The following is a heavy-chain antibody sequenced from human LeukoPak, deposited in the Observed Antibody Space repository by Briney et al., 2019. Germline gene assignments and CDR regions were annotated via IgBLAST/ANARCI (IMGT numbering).Heavy chain of an antibody. CDR1: GYTFTSYG. J-gene: IGHJ4*02. Sequence: ASVKVSCKASGYTFTSYGISWVRQAPGQGLEWMGWISAYNANTNYAQKLQGRVTMTTDTSTSTAYMELRGLRSDDTAVYYCARDSRGYCSGGSCYSSSYFDFWGQGTLVTVSS. V-gene: IGHV1-18*01. CDR2: ISAYNANT. D-gene: IGHD2-15*01. CDR3: ARDSRGYCSGGSCYSSSYFDF.